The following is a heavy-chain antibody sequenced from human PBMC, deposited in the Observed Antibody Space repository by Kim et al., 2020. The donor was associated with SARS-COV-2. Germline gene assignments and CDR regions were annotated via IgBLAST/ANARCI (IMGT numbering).Heavy chain of an antibody. CDR2: ISYDGSNK. J-gene: IGHJ5*02. Sequence: GGSLRLSCAASGFTFSSYAMHWVRQAPGKGLEWVAVISYDGSNKYYADSVKGRFTISRDNSKNTLYLQMNSLRAEDTAVYYCARDSSSGWGWFDPWGQGTLVTVSS. V-gene: IGHV3-30-3*01. CDR3: ARDSSSGWGWFDP. D-gene: IGHD6-13*01. CDR1: GFTFSSYA.